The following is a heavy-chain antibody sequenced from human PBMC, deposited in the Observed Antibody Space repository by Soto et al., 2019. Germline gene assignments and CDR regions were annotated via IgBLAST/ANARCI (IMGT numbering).Heavy chain of an antibody. CDR2: IYYSGNT. CDR1: GGSISSGYYY. V-gene: IGHV4-30-4*01. CDR3: ASSSLYGMDV. Sequence: SETLSLTCSVSGGSISSGYYYWSWIRQPPGKGLEWIGNIYYSGNTYYNPSLKSRLIISIDTSKNQFSLKVGYVTAADTAVYYPASSSLYGMDVWGQGNTVTVSS. J-gene: IGHJ6*02.